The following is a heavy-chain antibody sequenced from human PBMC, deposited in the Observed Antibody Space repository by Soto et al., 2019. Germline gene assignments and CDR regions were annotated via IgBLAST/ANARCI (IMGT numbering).Heavy chain of an antibody. V-gene: IGHV3-21*06. CDR1: GCTFSDEN. CDR2: ISGGGSYI. D-gene: IGHD2-2*01. J-gene: IGHJ6*02. Sequence: QLVESGGGLVKPGGSLRLSCSASGCTFSDENMSWVRQVPGKGLEWVSGISGGGSYIFYADSVQGRFSISRDNPKNSLFLEMNSLRVEDTAVYYCARDSDCHSTSCFFPPHVWGQGTTVTVSS. CDR3: ARDSDCHSTSCFFPPHV.